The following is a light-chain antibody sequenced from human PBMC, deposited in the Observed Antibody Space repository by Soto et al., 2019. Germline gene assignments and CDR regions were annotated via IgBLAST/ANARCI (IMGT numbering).Light chain of an antibody. V-gene: IGKV4-1*01. CDR2: WAS. CDR1: QSILDRSKNKYY. J-gene: IGKJ1*01. CDR3: QQYFTSPWT. Sequence: DIVMTQSPDSLAVSLGERATFNCKSSQSILDRSKNKYYLAWYQQKSGQPPKLLIYWASLREPGVPDRFTGSGSGTDFTLTISSLQAEDVAVYYCQQYFTSPWTFGQGTKVAI.